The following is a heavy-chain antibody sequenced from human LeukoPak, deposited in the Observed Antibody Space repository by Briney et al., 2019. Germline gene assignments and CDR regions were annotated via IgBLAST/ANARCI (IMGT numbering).Heavy chain of an antibody. V-gene: IGHV3-74*01. Sequence: GSLRLPCAASGFTFSSYWMHWVRQAPGKGLVWVSRINSDGSSTSYADSVKGRFTISRDNAKNTLYLQMNSLRAEDTAVYYCAKAVAGPHDAFDIWGQGTMVTVSS. CDR3: AKAVAGPHDAFDI. D-gene: IGHD6-19*01. J-gene: IGHJ3*02. CDR2: INSDGSST. CDR1: GFTFSSYW.